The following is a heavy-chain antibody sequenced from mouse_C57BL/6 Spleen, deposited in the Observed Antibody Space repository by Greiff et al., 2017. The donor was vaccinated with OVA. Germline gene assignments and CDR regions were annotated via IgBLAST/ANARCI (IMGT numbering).Heavy chain of an antibody. CDR2: IYPSDSET. J-gene: IGHJ2*01. D-gene: IGHD3-3*01. CDR1: GYTFTSYW. CDR3: ARSGLVDYFDY. Sequence: VQLQQPGAELVRPGSSVKLSCKASGYTFTSYWMDWVKQRPGQGLEWIGNIYPSDSETHYNQKFKDKATLTVDKSSSTAYMQLSSLTSEDSAVYYCARSGLVDYFDYWGQGTTLTVSS. V-gene: IGHV1-61*01.